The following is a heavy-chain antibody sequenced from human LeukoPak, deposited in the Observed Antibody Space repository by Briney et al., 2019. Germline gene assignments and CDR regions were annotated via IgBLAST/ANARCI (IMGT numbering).Heavy chain of an antibody. J-gene: IGHJ6*03. V-gene: IGHV4-34*01. CDR1: GGSFSGYY. CDR3: ARGEGSSTLFSMDV. Sequence: SETLSLTCAVYGGSFSGYYWSWIRQPPGKGLEWIGEINHSGSTNYNPSLKSRVTIPVDTSKNQFSLKLSSVTAADTAVYYCARGEGSSTLFSMDVWGKGTTVTVSS. CDR2: INHSGST. D-gene: IGHD2-2*01.